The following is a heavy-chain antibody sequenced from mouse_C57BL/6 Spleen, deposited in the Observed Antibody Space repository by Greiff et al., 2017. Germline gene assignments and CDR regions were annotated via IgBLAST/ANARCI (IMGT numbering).Heavy chain of an antibody. J-gene: IGHJ4*01. Sequence: EVMLVESGGGLVQPKGSLKLSCAASGFSFNTYAMNWVRQAPGKGLEWVARIRSKSNNYATYYADSVKDRFTISRDDSESMLYLQMNNLKTEDTAMYYCVRHGRLRRDYYAMDYWGQGTSVTVSS. D-gene: IGHD2-4*01. CDR2: IRSKSNNYAT. CDR1: GFSFNTYA. CDR3: VRHGRLRRDYYAMDY. V-gene: IGHV10-1*01.